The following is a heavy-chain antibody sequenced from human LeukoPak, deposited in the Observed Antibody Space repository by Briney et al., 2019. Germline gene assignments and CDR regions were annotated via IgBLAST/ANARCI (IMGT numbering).Heavy chain of an antibody. CDR3: ARAAALWLGVDY. J-gene: IGHJ4*02. Sequence: GGSLRLSCAASGFTFSSYWMSWVPQAPGKGLEWVANIKQDGSEKYYVDSVKGRFTISRDNAKNSLSLQMNSLRAEDTGVYYCARAAALWLGVDYWGQGTLVTVSS. CDR1: GFTFSSYW. CDR2: IKQDGSEK. V-gene: IGHV3-7*01. D-gene: IGHD3-10*01.